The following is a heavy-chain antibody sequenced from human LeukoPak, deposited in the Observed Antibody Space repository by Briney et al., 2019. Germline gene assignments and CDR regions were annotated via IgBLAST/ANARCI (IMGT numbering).Heavy chain of an antibody. CDR1: GYTFTSYD. V-gene: IGHV1-8*01. Sequence: GASVKVSCKASGYTFTSYDINWVRQATGQGLEWMGWMNPNRGNTGYAQKFQGRVTMTRNTSISTAYMELRSLRSKAEALYYCSRGYMRLRGTFDYWGQGTLVTVSS. CDR2: MNPNRGNT. J-gene: IGHJ4*02. CDR3: SRGYMRLRGTFDY. D-gene: IGHD5-12*01.